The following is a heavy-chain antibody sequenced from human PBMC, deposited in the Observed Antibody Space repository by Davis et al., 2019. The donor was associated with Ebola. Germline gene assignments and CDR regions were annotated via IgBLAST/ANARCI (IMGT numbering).Heavy chain of an antibody. D-gene: IGHD4-17*01. CDR2: ISAYNGNT. CDR1: GYTFTSYG. V-gene: IGHV1-18*01. CDR3: ARDYGLYGYGDYYYYYGMDV. J-gene: IGHJ6*04. Sequence: ASVKVSCKASGYTFTSYGISWVRQAPGQGLEWMGWISAYNGNTNYAQKLQGRVTMTTDTSTSTAYMELGSLRSDDTAVYYCARDYGLYGYGDYYYYYGMDVWGKGTTVTVSS.